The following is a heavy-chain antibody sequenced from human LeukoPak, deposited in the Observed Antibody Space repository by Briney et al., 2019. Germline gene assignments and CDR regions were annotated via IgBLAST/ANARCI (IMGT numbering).Heavy chain of an antibody. V-gene: IGHV3-7*01. Sequence: GGSLRLSCAASGFTFSSYWMSWVRQAPGKGLEWVTNIKQDGSEKYYVDSVKGRFTISRDNAKNSLYLQMNSLRAEDTAVYYCARDKTTYYDFWSGAEMADAFDIWGQGTMVTVFS. CDR3: ARDKTTYYDFWSGAEMADAFDI. CDR2: IKQDGSEK. CDR1: GFTFSSYW. D-gene: IGHD3-3*01. J-gene: IGHJ3*02.